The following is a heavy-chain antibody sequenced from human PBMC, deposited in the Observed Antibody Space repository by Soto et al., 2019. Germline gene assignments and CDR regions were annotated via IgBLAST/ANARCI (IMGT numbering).Heavy chain of an antibody. D-gene: IGHD6-13*01. Sequence: EVQLVESGGGLVQPGGSLRLSCAASGFTFSDHYMDWVRQAPGKGLEWVGRTRNKANSYTTEYAASVKGRFTISRDDSKNSLYLQINSLKTEDTAVYYCAMSAPVIATVGGYYYYYSMDVWGQGTTVTVSS. CDR2: TRNKANSYTT. CDR3: AMSAPVIATVGGYYYYYSMDV. CDR1: GFTFSDHY. J-gene: IGHJ6*02. V-gene: IGHV3-72*01.